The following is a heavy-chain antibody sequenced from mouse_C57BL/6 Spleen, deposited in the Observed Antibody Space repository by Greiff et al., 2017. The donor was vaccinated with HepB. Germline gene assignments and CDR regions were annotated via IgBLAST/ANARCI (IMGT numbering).Heavy chain of an antibody. Sequence: VHVKQSVAELVRPGASVKLSCTASGFNIKNTYMHWVKQSPEQGLEWIGRIDPANGNTTYAPKFQGKATITADTSSNTAYLQLSSLTSEDTAIYYCARGYGTDWYFDVWGTGTTVTVSS. CDR3: ARGYGTDWYFDV. CDR1: GFNIKNTY. V-gene: IGHV14-3*01. CDR2: IDPANGNT. J-gene: IGHJ1*03. D-gene: IGHD1-1*02.